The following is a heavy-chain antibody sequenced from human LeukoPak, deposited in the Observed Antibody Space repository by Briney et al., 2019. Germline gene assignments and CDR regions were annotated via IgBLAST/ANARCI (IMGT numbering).Heavy chain of an antibody. D-gene: IGHD5-18*01. V-gene: IGHV3-33*01. Sequence: GGSLRLSCAASGFTFSSYGMHWVRQAPGKGLEWVAVKWYDGSNKYYADSVKGRFTISRDNSKNTLYLQMNSLRAEDTAVYYCARGEQLWLHLGYWGQGTLVTVSS. CDR2: KWYDGSNK. CDR3: ARGEQLWLHLGY. CDR1: GFTFSSYG. J-gene: IGHJ4*02.